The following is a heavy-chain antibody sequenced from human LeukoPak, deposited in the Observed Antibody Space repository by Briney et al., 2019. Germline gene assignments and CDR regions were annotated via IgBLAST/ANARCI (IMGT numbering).Heavy chain of an antibody. J-gene: IGHJ5*02. CDR1: GGSISSSSYH. Sequence: SETLSLTCTVSGGSISSSSYHWGWIRQPPGKGLEWIGSIYYSGSTYYNPSLKSRVTISVDTSKNQFSLKLSSVTAADTAVYYSAREFGVNWFDPWGQGTLVTVSS. CDR3: AREFGVNWFDP. D-gene: IGHD3-10*01. V-gene: IGHV4-39*02. CDR2: IYYSGST.